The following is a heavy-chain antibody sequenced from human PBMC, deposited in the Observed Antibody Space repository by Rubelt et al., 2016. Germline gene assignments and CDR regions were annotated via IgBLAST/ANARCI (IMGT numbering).Heavy chain of an antibody. D-gene: IGHD6-19*01. CDR2: ISAYNGNT. Sequence: WVRQAPGQGLEWMGWISAYNGNTNYAQKLQGRVTMTTDKSTSTAYMELRSLRSDDTAVYYCARTRSGWAIRSDAFDIWGQGTMVTVSS. CDR3: ARTRSGWAIRSDAFDI. V-gene: IGHV1-18*01. J-gene: IGHJ3*02.